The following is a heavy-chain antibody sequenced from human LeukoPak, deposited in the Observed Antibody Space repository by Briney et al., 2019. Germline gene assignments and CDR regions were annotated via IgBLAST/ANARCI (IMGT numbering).Heavy chain of an antibody. Sequence: KTSETLSLTCTVSGGSISSSSYYCGWIRQPPGKGLEWIGSIYYSGSTYYNPSLKSRVTISVDTSKNQFSLKLSSVTAADTAVYYCARLRLTDTAMAPYYYYGMDVWGQGTTVTVSS. D-gene: IGHD5-18*01. CDR2: IYYSGST. J-gene: IGHJ6*02. V-gene: IGHV4-39*01. CDR3: ARLRLTDTAMAPYYYYGMDV. CDR1: GGSISSSSYY.